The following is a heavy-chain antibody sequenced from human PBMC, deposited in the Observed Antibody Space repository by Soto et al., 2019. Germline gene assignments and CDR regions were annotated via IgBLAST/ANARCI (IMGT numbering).Heavy chain of an antibody. CDR2: ISFDGNNK. CDR3: ARGGRSGSSGYYIPSFDY. V-gene: IGHV3-30*03. D-gene: IGHD3-22*01. Sequence: QVQLVQTGGGAVLPGRSLSLSCAASGFRFSDYGMHWVRQAPGKGLEWVAVISFDGNNKYYADSVKGRFTISRDNSKNTLYLEMEGLRVEDTAVYYCARGGRSGSSGYYIPSFDYWGQGTLVSVSS. J-gene: IGHJ4*02. CDR1: GFRFSDYG.